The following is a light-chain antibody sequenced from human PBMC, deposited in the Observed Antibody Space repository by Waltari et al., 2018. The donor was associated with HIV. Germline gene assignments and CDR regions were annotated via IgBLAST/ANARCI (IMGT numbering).Light chain of an antibody. V-gene: IGKV4-1*01. CDR1: QSALYSSNNKNY. J-gene: IGKJ4*01. Sequence: IVMTQSPASLAVSLGERATNNCKSSQSALYSSNNKNYLAWYQQKPGQPPKLLIYWASTRESGVPDRFSGSGSGTDFTLTISSLQAEDVAVYYCQQYYSTPLTFGGGTTVEIK. CDR2: WAS. CDR3: QQYYSTPLT.